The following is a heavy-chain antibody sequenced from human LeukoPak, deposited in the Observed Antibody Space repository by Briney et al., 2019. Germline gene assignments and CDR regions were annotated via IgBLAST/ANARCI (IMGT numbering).Heavy chain of an antibody. CDR2: FNTEDGET. CDR1: GYTFTELS. V-gene: IGHV1-24*01. D-gene: IGHD6-6*01. Sequence: ASVKVSCKVSGYTFTELSMHWVRQAPGKGLEWMGGFNTEDGETIYAQNVQGRVTMTGDTSTDTAYMELNSLRAEDTAVYYCATAPLSSPFDYWGQGTLVTVSS. J-gene: IGHJ4*02. CDR3: ATAPLSSPFDY.